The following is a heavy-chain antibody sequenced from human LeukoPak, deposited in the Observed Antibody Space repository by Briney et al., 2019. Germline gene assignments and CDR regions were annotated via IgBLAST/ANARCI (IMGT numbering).Heavy chain of an antibody. J-gene: IGHJ5*02. D-gene: IGHD3-3*01. V-gene: IGHV4-34*01. Sequence: SETLSLTCAVYGGSFSGYSRSCIRQPPGKGLEWIGEINHSGSTNYNPSLKSRVTMSVDTSKNQFSLKLSSVTAADTAVYYCAASKYYDFRSGPNWFDPWGQGTLVTVSS. CDR3: AASKYYDFRSGPNWFDP. CDR2: INHSGST. CDR1: GGSFSGYS.